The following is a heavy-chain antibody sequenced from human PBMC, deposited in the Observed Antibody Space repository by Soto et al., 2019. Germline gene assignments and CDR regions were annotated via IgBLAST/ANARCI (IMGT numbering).Heavy chain of an antibody. CDR3: AREDYITMIVEY. CDR1: GGSVSSGSYY. CDR2: IYYSGST. V-gene: IGHV4-61*01. J-gene: IGHJ4*02. Sequence: PSETLSLTCTVSGGSVSSGSYYWSWVRQPPGKGLEWIGYIYYSGSTNYNPSLKSRVTISVDTSKNQFSLKLSSVTAADTAVYYCAREDYITMIVEYWGQGTLVTGSS. D-gene: IGHD3-22*01.